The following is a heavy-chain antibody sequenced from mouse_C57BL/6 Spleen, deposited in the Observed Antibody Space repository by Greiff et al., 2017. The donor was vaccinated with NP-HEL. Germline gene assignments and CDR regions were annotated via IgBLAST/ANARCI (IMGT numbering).Heavy chain of an antibody. Sequence: VQLQQSGAELVKPGASVKLSCKASGYTFTEYTIHWVKQRSGQGLEWIGWFYPGSGSIKYNEKFKDKATLTADTSSSTVYMELSRLTSEDSAVYFCARHEFNYYGSSYLYYLDYWGQGTTLTVSS. D-gene: IGHD1-1*01. CDR3: ARHEFNYYGSSYLYYLDY. J-gene: IGHJ2*01. V-gene: IGHV1-62-2*01. CDR2: FYPGSGSI. CDR1: GYTFTEYT.